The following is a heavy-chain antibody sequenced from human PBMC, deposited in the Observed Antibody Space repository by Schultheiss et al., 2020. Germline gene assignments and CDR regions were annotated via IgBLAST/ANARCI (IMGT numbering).Heavy chain of an antibody. D-gene: IGHD3-3*01. CDR3: ARDNLVWLLRAFDI. CDR1: GGSISSGGYY. CDR2: IYYSGST. Sequence: SETLSLTCTVSGGSISSGGYYWSWIRQHPGKGLEWIGYIYYSGSTYYNPSLKSRVTISVDTSKNQFSLKLSSVTAADTAVYYCARDNLVWLLRAFDIWGQGTMVTVSS. V-gene: IGHV4-31*03. J-gene: IGHJ3*02.